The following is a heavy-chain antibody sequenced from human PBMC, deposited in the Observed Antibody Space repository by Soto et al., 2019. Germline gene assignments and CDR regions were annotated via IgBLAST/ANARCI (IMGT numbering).Heavy chain of an antibody. CDR3: ARGFSRLLSGPFPLDY. Sequence: QVQLVQSGAEVKKPGSSVTVSCRASRGSFSTYAITWVRQAPGQGLEWVGRIIPAFRTTHYARKLQDRVSITADESTNTAYLQLNILTFGDTAVYYCARGFSRLLSGPFPLDYWGQGTLVIVSS. D-gene: IGHD1-26*01. CDR2: IIPAFRTT. V-gene: IGHV1-69*18. CDR1: RGSFSTYA. J-gene: IGHJ4*02.